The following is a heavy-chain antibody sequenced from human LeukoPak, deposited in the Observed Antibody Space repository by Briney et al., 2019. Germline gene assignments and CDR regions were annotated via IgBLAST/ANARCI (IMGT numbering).Heavy chain of an antibody. Sequence: SVKVSCKASGGTFSSYAISWVRQAPGQGLEWMGGIIPIFGTANYAQKFQGRVTITADESTSTAYMELSSLRSEDTAVYYCARAPAYYDFWSGYYNDEQYYYYMDVWGKGTTVTVSS. CDR2: IIPIFGTA. V-gene: IGHV1-69*13. D-gene: IGHD3-3*01. J-gene: IGHJ6*03. CDR1: GGTFSSYA. CDR3: ARAPAYYDFWSGYYNDEQYYYYMDV.